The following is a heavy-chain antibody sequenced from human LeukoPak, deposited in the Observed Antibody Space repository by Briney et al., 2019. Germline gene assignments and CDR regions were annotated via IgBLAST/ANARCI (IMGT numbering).Heavy chain of an antibody. CDR3: ARDNKVVVGTHAFDI. J-gene: IGHJ3*02. CDR1: GFTFSSHE. Sequence: GGSLRLSCAASGFTFSSHEMNWVRQAPGKGLEWVSFISTSDTIIYYADSVKGRFTISRDNAKNSLYLQMNSLRAEDTAVYYCARDNKVVVGTHAFDIWGQGTMVTVSS. D-gene: IGHD3-22*01. V-gene: IGHV3-48*03. CDR2: ISTSDTII.